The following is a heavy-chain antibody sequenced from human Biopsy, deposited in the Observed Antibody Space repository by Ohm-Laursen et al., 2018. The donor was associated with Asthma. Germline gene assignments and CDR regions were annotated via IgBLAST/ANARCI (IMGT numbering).Heavy chain of an antibody. J-gene: IGHJ4*02. CDR2: ISYDGNHK. CDR3: AKRRGYSGHDNDY. CDR1: GFMFRSFG. V-gene: IGHV3-30*18. D-gene: IGHD5-12*01. Sequence: SLRLSCTAPGFMFRSFGMHWVRQAPGKGLEWVAVISYDGNHKFYEDSVKGRFTISRDNSKNTLYLQMNSLRTEDTAVYYCAKRRGYSGHDNDYWGQGTLIIVSS.